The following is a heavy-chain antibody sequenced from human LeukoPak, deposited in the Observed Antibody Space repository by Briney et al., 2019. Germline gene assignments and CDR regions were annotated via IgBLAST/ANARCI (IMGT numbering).Heavy chain of an antibody. Sequence: ASVKVSCKASGYTFTTYYMHWVRQAPGQGLEWMGILNPSSGSTSYAQRFQGRVTMTRDTSTSTFYMELRSLKFEDTAVYYCARDGEYYDSSGSYFDYWGQGTAVTVSS. CDR1: GYTFTTYY. CDR2: LNPSSGST. J-gene: IGHJ4*02. V-gene: IGHV1-46*01. CDR3: ARDGEYYDSSGSYFDY. D-gene: IGHD3-22*01.